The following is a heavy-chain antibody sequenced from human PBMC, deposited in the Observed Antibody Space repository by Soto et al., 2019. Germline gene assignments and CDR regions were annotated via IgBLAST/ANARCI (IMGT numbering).Heavy chain of an antibody. CDR1: GFIFTNFF. D-gene: IGHD6-13*01. Sequence: GASVKVSCKASGFIFTNFFMHWVRQAPGQGPEWMGVINPSGTPSSYAQKFQDRFTMTRETSTSTVYMELNSLKAEDTAVYYCARDSGSSGVAAAASWDSWGQGTLVTVSS. J-gene: IGHJ4*02. CDR2: INPSGTPS. CDR3: ARDSGSSGVAAAASWDS. V-gene: IGHV1-46*01.